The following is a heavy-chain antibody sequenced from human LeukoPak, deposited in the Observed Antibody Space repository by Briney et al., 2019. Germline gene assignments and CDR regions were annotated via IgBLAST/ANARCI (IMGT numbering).Heavy chain of an antibody. Sequence: GGSLTLSCSASGLPLSRYAMHWARHDPGEGRECLSAISDSGGSTYYADSVKGRFTISRDNSKNTLYLQMSSVRAEDTAVYFCVRGYSFGPYGMDVWGQGTTVTVSS. V-gene: IGHV3-64D*09. CDR2: ISDSGGST. CDR3: VRGYSFGPYGMDV. CDR1: GLPLSRYA. J-gene: IGHJ6*02. D-gene: IGHD2-15*01.